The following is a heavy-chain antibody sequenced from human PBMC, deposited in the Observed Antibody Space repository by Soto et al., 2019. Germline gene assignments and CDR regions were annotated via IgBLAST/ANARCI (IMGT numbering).Heavy chain of an antibody. CDR1: GFFISSGNY. Sequence: SETLSLTCAVSGFFISSGNYWGWIRKPPGKGLEWIGSIFHGGNTYYNPSLKSRATISVDMSKNQFSLKLNSVTAADTAVYYCARARWYDAFDVWGQGTVVTVSS. CDR3: ARARWYDAFDV. CDR2: IFHGGNT. V-gene: IGHV4-38-2*01. J-gene: IGHJ3*01. D-gene: IGHD2-15*01.